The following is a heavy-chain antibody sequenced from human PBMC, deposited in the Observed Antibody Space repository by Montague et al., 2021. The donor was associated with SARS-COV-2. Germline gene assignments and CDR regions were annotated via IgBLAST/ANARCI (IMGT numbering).Heavy chain of an antibody. CDR3: ARDPGFWSGYYDY. Sequence: SLRLSCAASGFTFSSYEMNWVRQAPGKGLEWVSYISSSGSTIYYADSVRGRFTISRDNAKNSLYLQMNSLRAEDTAVYYCARDPGFWSGYYDYWGQGTLVTVSS. CDR1: GFTFSSYE. CDR2: ISSSGSTI. J-gene: IGHJ4*02. V-gene: IGHV3-48*03. D-gene: IGHD3-3*01.